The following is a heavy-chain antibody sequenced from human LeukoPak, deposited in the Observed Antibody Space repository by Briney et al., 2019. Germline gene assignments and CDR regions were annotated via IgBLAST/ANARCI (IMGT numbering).Heavy chain of an antibody. Sequence: SQTLSLTCTVSGGSISSAIYYWRWIRQPAGKGLEWIGRIYSSGSTNYNPSLKSRLTMSVDTSKSQFSLNLNSVTAADTAVYYCARGNSSSWPLDYWGQGTLVTVSS. V-gene: IGHV4-61*02. CDR1: GGSISSAIYY. D-gene: IGHD6-13*01. J-gene: IGHJ4*02. CDR2: IYSSGST. CDR3: ARGNSSSWPLDY.